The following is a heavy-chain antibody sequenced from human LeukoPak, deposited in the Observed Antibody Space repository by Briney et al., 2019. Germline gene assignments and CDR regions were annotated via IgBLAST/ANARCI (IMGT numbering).Heavy chain of an antibody. J-gene: IGHJ4*02. CDR2: LWYDGSNK. V-gene: IGHV3-33*06. Sequence: QSGRSLRLSCAPPVYTFRTYGMHGVPPAPGGGLEWVADLWYDGSNKYYAHSVTGRFTISRDNSKNTLYLQMNSLRAEDTAVYYCAKDLQIVGATGFDYWGQGTLVTVSS. CDR3: AKDLQIVGATGFDY. CDR1: VYTFRTYG. D-gene: IGHD1-26*01.